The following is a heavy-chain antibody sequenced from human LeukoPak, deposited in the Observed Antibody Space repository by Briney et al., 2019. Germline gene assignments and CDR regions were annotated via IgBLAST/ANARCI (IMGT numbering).Heavy chain of an antibody. CDR2: ISGSGGST. CDR3: AKGYYGSGSYGWFDY. Sequence: GSLRLSCAASGFTFSSYGMSWVRQASGKGLEWVSAISGSGGSTYYADSVKGRFTISRDNSKNTLFLHMNSLRAEDTAVYSCAKGYYGSGSYGWFDYWGQGTLVTVSS. D-gene: IGHD3-10*01. J-gene: IGHJ4*02. V-gene: IGHV3-23*01. CDR1: GFTFSSYG.